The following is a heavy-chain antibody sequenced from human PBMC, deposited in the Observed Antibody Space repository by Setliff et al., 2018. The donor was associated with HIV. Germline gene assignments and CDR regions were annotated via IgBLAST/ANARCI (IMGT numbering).Heavy chain of an antibody. CDR3: ARVPHRVVGTTTLLYHFDY. J-gene: IGHJ4*02. CDR1: GYSISSGYY. Sequence: SETLSLTCAVSGYSISSGYYWAWIRQSPGKGLDWIGSIHHSGTTYYNPSLKSRVTISVDTTTNHVSLQVNSVTAVDTAVYYCARVPHRVVGTTTLLYHFDYWGLGTLVTVSS. V-gene: IGHV4-38-2*01. CDR2: IHHSGTT. D-gene: IGHD1-26*01.